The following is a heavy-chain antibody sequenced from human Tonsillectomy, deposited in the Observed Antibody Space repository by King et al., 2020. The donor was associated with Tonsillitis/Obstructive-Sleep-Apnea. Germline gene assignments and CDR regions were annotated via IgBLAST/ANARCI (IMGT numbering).Heavy chain of an antibody. CDR3: AREVREGYCSSTSCHVGAWFDP. CDR1: GGSISSYY. D-gene: IGHD2-2*01. J-gene: IGHJ5*02. V-gene: IGHV4-59*01. CDR2: IYYSGST. Sequence: VQLQESGPGLVKPSETLSFTCTVSGGSISSYYWSWIRQPPGKGLEWIGYIYYSGSTNYNPSLKSRVTISVDTSKNQFSLKLSSVTAADTAVYYCAREVREGYCSSTSCHVGAWFDPWGQGTLVTVSS.